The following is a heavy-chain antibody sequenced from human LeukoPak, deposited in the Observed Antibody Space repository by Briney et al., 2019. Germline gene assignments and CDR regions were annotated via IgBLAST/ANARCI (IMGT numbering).Heavy chain of an antibody. Sequence: ASVKVSCMASGYTFTSYAMNWVRQAPGQGLEWMGWININTGNPTYAQGFTGRFVFSLDTSVSTAYLQISSLKAEDTAMYYCARVGFPTYYYYMDVWGKGTTVTVSS. J-gene: IGHJ6*03. CDR1: GYTFTSYA. CDR3: ARVGFPTYYYYMDV. D-gene: IGHD3-10*01. V-gene: IGHV7-4-1*02. CDR2: ININTGNP.